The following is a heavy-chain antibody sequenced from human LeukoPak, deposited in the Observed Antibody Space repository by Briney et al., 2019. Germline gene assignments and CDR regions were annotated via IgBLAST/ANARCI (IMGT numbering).Heavy chain of an antibody. Sequence: PSETLSLTCTVSGGSISISSYYWGWLRQPPGKGLEWIGRTYYSGSTYYNPSPKSRVTISVDTSKNQFSLKLSSVTAADTAVYYCARLAATRNWWFDPWGQGTLVTVSS. CDR2: TYYSGST. CDR3: ARLAATRNWWFDP. V-gene: IGHV4-39*01. J-gene: IGHJ5*02. D-gene: IGHD1-1*01. CDR1: GGSISISSYY.